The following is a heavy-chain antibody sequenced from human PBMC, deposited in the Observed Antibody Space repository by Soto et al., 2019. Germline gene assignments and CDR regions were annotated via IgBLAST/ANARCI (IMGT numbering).Heavy chain of an antibody. V-gene: IGHV4-34*01. Sequence: QVQLQQWGAGLLKPSETLSLTCAVYGGSFSGYYWTWIRQPPGTGLEWIGEINHSGSTNYNPSLKSRVTISVDTSKNQFSLKLTSGTAADTAVYYCARDKITGLFDYWVEGTLVTVSS. J-gene: IGHJ4*02. CDR2: INHSGST. D-gene: IGHD2-8*02. CDR1: GGSFSGYY. CDR3: ARDKITGLFDY.